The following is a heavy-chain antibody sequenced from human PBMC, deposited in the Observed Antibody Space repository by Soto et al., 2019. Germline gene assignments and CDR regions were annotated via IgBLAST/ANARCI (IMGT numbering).Heavy chain of an antibody. CDR3: AREVYYYGSGSYYNVPLYGMDV. V-gene: IGHV4-59*01. Sequence: SETLSLTFTVSVGSISSYYWSWIRQPPGKGLEWIGYIYYSGSTNYNPSLKSRVTISVDTSKNQFSLKLSSVTAADTAVYYCAREVYYYGSGSYYNVPLYGMDVWGQGTTVTVSS. CDR2: IYYSGST. J-gene: IGHJ6*02. CDR1: VGSISSYY. D-gene: IGHD3-10*01.